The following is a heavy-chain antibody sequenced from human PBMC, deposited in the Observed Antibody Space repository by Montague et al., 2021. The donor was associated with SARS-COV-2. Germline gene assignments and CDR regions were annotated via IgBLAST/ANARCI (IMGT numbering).Heavy chain of an antibody. CDR3: ARARSGRLFDY. CDR2: IYYSGST. J-gene: IGHJ4*02. V-gene: IGHV4-59*01. CDR1: GGPISSYY. Sequence: SETLSLTCTVSGGPISSYYRSWIRQPPGKGLEWIGYIYYSGSTNYNPSLKSRVTISVDTSKNQFSLKLSSVTAADTAVYYCARARSGRLFDYWGQGTLVTVSS. D-gene: IGHD3-10*01.